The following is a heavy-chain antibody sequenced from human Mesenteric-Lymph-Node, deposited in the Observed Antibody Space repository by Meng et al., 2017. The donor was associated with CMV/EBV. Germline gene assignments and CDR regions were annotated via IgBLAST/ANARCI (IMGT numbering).Heavy chain of an antibody. D-gene: IGHD2-15*01. J-gene: IGHJ3*02. CDR3: ARVWDIPGPGAFDI. CDR2: RTTSAYI. Sequence: GGSLRLSCAASGFTINNCTLNWVRQAPGQGLEWVSSRTTSAYIYYADSLKGRFTISRDNSKNTLYLQMNSLRAEDTAVYYCARVWDIPGPGAFDIWGQGTMVTVSS. V-gene: IGHV3-21*01. CDR1: GFTINNCT.